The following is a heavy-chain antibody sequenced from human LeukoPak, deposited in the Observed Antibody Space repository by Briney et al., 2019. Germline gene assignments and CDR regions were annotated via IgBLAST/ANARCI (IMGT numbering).Heavy chain of an antibody. Sequence: GGSLRLSCAASGFTFSSYAMHWVRQAPGKGLEWVAVISHDGSNKYYADSVKGRFTISRDNSKNTLYLQMNSLRAEDTAVYYCARDCGSSGWYGSWFDPWGQGTLVTVSS. J-gene: IGHJ5*02. CDR3: ARDCGSSGWYGSWFDP. CDR1: GFTFSSYA. V-gene: IGHV3-30-3*01. CDR2: ISHDGSNK. D-gene: IGHD6-19*01.